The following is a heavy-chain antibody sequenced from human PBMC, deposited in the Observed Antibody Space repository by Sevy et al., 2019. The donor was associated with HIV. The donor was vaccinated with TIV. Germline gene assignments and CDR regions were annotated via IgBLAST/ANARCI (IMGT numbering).Heavy chain of an antibody. V-gene: IGHV3-15*01. D-gene: IGHD3-16*01. CDR1: GFTFSNAW. CDR2: IKSKTDGGTT. J-gene: IGHJ3*02. CDR3: TTDPLHMGDYLDAFDI. Sequence: GGSLRLSCAASGFTFSNAWMSWVRQAPGKGLEWVGRIKSKTDGGTTDYAAAVKGRFTISRDYSKNQLYLQMNRLKTEDTAEYYCTTDPLHMGDYLDAFDIWGQGTMVTVSS.